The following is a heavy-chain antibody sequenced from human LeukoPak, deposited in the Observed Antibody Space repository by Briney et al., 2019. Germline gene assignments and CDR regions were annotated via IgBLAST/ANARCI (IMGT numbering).Heavy chain of an antibody. CDR1: GGSISSGGYY. CDR2: IYYSGST. CDR3: ARGGGGYSWYFDL. Sequence: SQTLSLTCTVSGGSISSGGYYWSWIRQHPGKGLEWIGYIYYSGSTYYTPSLKNRVAISVATSKNQFSLRLSSVTAVDTAVYYCARGGGGYSWYFDLWGRGTLVTVSS. D-gene: IGHD5-12*01. J-gene: IGHJ2*01. V-gene: IGHV4-31*03.